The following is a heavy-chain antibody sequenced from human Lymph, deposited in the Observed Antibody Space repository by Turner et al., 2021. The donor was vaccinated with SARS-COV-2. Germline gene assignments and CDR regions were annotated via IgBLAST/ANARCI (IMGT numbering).Heavy chain of an antibody. Sequence: QVQLVQSGAEVKKPGASVKVPFNASGYTFTGPYMHWVRQAPGQGLEWMGWINPNSGGTNYAQKFQGRVTMTRDTSISAAYMELSRLRSDDTAVYYCARDVERYNDFWSGYSGGYGMDVWGQGTTVTVSS. CDR1: GYTFTGPY. J-gene: IGHJ6*02. CDR2: INPNSGGT. D-gene: IGHD3-3*01. V-gene: IGHV1-2*02. CDR3: ARDVERYNDFWSGYSGGYGMDV.